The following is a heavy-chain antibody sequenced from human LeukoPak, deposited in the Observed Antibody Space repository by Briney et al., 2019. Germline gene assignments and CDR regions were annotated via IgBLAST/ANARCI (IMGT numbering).Heavy chain of an antibody. V-gene: IGHV3-48*01. Sequence: GGSLRLSCAASGFTFSSYSMNWVRQAPGKGLEWVSYISSSSTIYYADSVKGRFTISRDNAKNSLYLQMNSLRAEDTAVYYCASLTGVAYWGQGTLVTVSS. CDR1: GFTFSSYS. CDR2: ISSSSTI. CDR3: ASLTGVAY. J-gene: IGHJ4*02. D-gene: IGHD7-27*01.